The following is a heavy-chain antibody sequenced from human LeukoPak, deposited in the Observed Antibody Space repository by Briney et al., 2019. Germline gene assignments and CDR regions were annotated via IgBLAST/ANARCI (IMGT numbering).Heavy chain of an antibody. Sequence: SETLSLTCTVSGGSISSGGYYWSWIRQHPGKGLEWIGYIYYSGSTYYNPSLKSRVTISVDTSKNQFSLKLSSVTAADTAVYYCARAPYFDFWTGYYFDYWGQGTLVTVSS. CDR3: ARAPYFDFWTGYYFDY. D-gene: IGHD3-3*01. V-gene: IGHV4-31*03. CDR2: IYYSGST. CDR1: GGSISSGGYY. J-gene: IGHJ4*02.